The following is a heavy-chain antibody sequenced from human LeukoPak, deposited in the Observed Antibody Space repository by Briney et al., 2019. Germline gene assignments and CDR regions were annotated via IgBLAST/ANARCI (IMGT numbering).Heavy chain of an antibody. J-gene: IGHJ4*02. Sequence: GGSLRLSCAASGFTFSTYWMSWVRQAPGKGLEWVAVIWYDGSNKYYADSVKGRFTISRDNSKNTLYLQMNSLRAEDTAVYYCARDGGDILTGYYSHWGQGTLVTVSS. CDR3: ARDGGDILTGYYSH. CDR1: GFTFSTYW. D-gene: IGHD3-9*01. CDR2: IWYDGSNK. V-gene: IGHV3-33*08.